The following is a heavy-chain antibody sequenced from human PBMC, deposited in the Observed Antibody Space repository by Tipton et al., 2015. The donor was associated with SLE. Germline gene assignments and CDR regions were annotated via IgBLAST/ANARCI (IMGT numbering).Heavy chain of an antibody. CDR2: ISYGGGT. CDR3: ARGIMGDHDY. J-gene: IGHJ4*02. Sequence: TLSLTCLVSSDSISRYYWSWIRQPPGKGLEWIGYISYGGGTNYNPSLKSRVTMSVDTAKNQVSLKLSSVTAADTAVYYCARGIMGDHDYWGQGTLVTVSS. CDR1: SDSISRYY. V-gene: IGHV4-59*12. D-gene: IGHD3-16*01.